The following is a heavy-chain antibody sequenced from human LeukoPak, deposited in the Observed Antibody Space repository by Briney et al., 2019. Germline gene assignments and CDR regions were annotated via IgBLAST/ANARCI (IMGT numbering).Heavy chain of an antibody. CDR2: MNPNSGNT. D-gene: IGHD3-22*01. Sequence: ASVKVSCKASGGTFSSYAINWVRQATGQGLEWMGWMNPNSGNTGYAQKFQGRVAMTRNTSISTAYMELSSLRSEDTAVYYCARGRPDYYDSSGSTEGFDYWGQGTLVTVSS. CDR1: GGTFSSYA. CDR3: ARGRPDYYDSSGSTEGFDY. J-gene: IGHJ4*02. V-gene: IGHV1-8*02.